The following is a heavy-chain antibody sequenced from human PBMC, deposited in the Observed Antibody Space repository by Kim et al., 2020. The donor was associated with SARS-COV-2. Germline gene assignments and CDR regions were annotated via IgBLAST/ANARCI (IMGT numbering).Heavy chain of an antibody. Sequence: GGSLRLSCAASGFTFSSYWMHWVRQAPGKGLVWVSRINSDGSSTSYADSVKGRFTISRDNAKNTLYLQMNSLRAEDTAVYYCARDQGWISDIVLMVYTKSPMDVWGQGTTVTVSS. J-gene: IGHJ6*02. CDR2: INSDGSST. CDR1: GFTFSSYW. CDR3: ARDQGWISDIVLMVYTKSPMDV. D-gene: IGHD2-8*01. V-gene: IGHV3-74*01.